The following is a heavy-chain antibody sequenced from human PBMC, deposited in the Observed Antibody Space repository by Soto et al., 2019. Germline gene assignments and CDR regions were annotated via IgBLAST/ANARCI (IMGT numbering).Heavy chain of an antibody. D-gene: IGHD6-13*01. CDR3: ARDPAGVAAAGTELDY. CDR2: ISAYNGNT. Sequence: AASVKVSCKASGYTFTSYGISWVRQAPGQGLEWMGWISAYNGNTNYAQKLQGRVTMTTDTSTSTAYMELRSLRSDDTAVYYCARDPAGVAAAGTELDYWGQGTLVTVSS. V-gene: IGHV1-18*01. J-gene: IGHJ4*02. CDR1: GYTFTSYG.